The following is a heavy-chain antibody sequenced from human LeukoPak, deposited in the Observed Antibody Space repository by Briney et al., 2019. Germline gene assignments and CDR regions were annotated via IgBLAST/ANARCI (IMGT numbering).Heavy chain of an antibody. J-gene: IGHJ4*02. CDR2: IIPNSGNT. CDR1: GYSFSSSD. V-gene: IGHV1-8*03. D-gene: IGHD6-19*01. CDR3: ARGLLRLGGGYYIDH. Sequence: ASPKDSCKASGYSFSSSDISWVPHAPRQRLEWMGWIIPNSGNTGYAQKFQGRVTITTNTSISTAYMELSSLRSEDTAVYYCARGLLRLGGGYYIDHWGQGTLVTVSS.